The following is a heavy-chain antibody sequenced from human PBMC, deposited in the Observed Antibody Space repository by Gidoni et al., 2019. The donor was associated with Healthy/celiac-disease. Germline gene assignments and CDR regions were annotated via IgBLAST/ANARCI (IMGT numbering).Heavy chain of an antibody. CDR2: IYPGDSYT. J-gene: IGHJ3*02. Sequence: EVQLVQSGAAVKKPGESLKISCKGSGYSFTSYWIGWVRQMTGKGLEWMGIIYPGDSYTRYSPSFQGQVTISADNSISTAYLQWSSLKASDTAMYYCASQYYYDSSGYSDAFDIWGQGTMVTVSS. D-gene: IGHD3-22*01. V-gene: IGHV5-51*01. CDR1: GYSFTSYW. CDR3: ASQYYYDSSGYSDAFDI.